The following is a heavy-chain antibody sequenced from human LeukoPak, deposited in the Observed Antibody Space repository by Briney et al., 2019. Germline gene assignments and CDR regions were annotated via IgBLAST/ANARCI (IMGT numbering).Heavy chain of an antibody. CDR2: ISGGGGAT. V-gene: IGHV3-23*01. J-gene: IGHJ3*02. Sequence: GGSLRLSCAASGFIFSSYAMSWVRRAPGKGLEWVSAISGGGGATYYADSVKGRFTISRDNSKNTLYLQMNSLRAEDTAVYYCAKSYSNSRRDAFDIWGQGTMVTVSS. D-gene: IGHD6-6*01. CDR3: AKSYSNSRRDAFDI. CDR1: GFIFSSYA.